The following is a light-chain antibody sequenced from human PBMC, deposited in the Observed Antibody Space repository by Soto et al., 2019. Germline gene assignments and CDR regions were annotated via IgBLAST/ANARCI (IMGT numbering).Light chain of an antibody. CDR1: RGIGDR. V-gene: IGKV1-5*03. J-gene: IGKJ5*01. Sequence: DIQMTQSPSSVSASVGDRVTITCRASRGIGDRLAWFRHKPGKAPKLLIYKASSLESGVPSRFSGSGSGTDFSLTISRLDPEDFAVYYCQQYSSSPITFGQGTRLEI. CDR3: QQYSSSPIT. CDR2: KAS.